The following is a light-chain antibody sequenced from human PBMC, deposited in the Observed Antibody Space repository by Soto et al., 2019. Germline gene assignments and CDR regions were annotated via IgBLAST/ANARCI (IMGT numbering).Light chain of an antibody. CDR2: DTI. Sequence: DIQMTQSPPSLAASFGDRVTITFQASQDLTNYLNWYQQKPGEAPKLLIYDTITLEEGVPSRFSGGGSGTDFTFTINGLQPEDAAIYSCQQYVNLPYTFGQGTRLEI. V-gene: IGKV1-33*01. J-gene: IGKJ5*01. CDR3: QQYVNLPYT. CDR1: QDLTNY.